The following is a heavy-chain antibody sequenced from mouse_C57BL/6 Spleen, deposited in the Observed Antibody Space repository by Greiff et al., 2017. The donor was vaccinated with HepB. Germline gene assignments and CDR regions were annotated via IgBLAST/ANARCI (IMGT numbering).Heavy chain of an antibody. CDR1: GYTFTDYY. Sequence: VQLKESGPVLVKPGASVKMSCKASGYTFTDYYMNWVKQSHGKSLEWIGVINPYNGGTSYNQKFKGKATLTVDKSSSTAYMELNSLTSEDSAVYYCARKIGDYGSRYYAMDYWGQGTSVTVSS. CDR3: ARKIGDYGSRYYAMDY. CDR2: INPYNGGT. V-gene: IGHV1-19*01. D-gene: IGHD1-1*01. J-gene: IGHJ4*01.